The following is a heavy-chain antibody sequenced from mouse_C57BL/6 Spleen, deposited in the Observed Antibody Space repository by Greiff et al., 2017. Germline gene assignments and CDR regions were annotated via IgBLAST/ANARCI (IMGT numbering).Heavy chain of an antibody. CDR2: IYPGDGDT. V-gene: IGHV1-82*01. D-gene: IGHD2-4*01. CDR3: ARDYDYDALDY. CDR1: GYAFSSSW. J-gene: IGHJ2*01. Sequence: VQLQQSGPELVKPGASVKISCKASGYAFSSSWMNWVKQRPGKGLEWIGRIYPGDGDTNYNGKFKGKATLTADKSSSTAYMQLSSLTSEDSAVYFCARDYDYDALDYWGQGTTLTVSS.